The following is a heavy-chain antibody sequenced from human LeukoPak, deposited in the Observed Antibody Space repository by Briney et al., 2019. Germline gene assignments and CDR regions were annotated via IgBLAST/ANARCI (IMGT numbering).Heavy chain of an antibody. CDR3: ARGYSSSGTFDY. CDR2: IIPIFGTA. J-gene: IGHJ4*02. CDR1: GGTFSSYA. V-gene: IGHV1-69*13. Sequence: SVTVSCKASGGTFSSYAISWVRQAPGQGLEWMGGIIPIFGTANYAQKFQGRVTITADESTSTAYMELSSLRSEDTAVYYCARGYSSSGTFDYWGQGTLVTVSS. D-gene: IGHD6-13*01.